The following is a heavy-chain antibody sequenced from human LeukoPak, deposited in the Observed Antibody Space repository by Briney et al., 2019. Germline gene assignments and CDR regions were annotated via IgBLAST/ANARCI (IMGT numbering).Heavy chain of an antibody. Sequence: GASLLISCKGSGYGFTSYWIGWVRQMLGKGLEWMGIIYPGDSDTRYSPSFQGQVTISADKSISTAYLQWSSLKASDTAMYYCARPQSKVYCSGGSCYDYWYFDLWGRGTLVTVSS. CDR1: GYGFTSYW. D-gene: IGHD2-15*01. J-gene: IGHJ2*01. CDR2: IYPGDSDT. V-gene: IGHV5-51*01. CDR3: ARPQSKVYCSGGSCYDYWYFDL.